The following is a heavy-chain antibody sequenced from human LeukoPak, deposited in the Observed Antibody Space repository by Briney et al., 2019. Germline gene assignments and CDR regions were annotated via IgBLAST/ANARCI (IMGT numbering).Heavy chain of an antibody. CDR2: ISRDSANI. CDR1: GFTFDDYV. Sequence: GRSLRLSCAASGFTFDDYVMHWVRQAPGRGLEWVSGISRDSANIGYADSVKGRFTISRDNAKNSLYLQMNSLTTEDTALYYCARDFCTGCNYYLYGMDAWGRGTTVTVSS. D-gene: IGHD2-2*01. V-gene: IGHV3-9*01. CDR3: ARDFCTGCNYYLYGMDA. J-gene: IGHJ6*02.